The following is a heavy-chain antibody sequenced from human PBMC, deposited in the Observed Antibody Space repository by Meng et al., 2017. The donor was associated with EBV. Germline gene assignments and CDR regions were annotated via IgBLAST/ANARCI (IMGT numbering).Heavy chain of an antibody. CDR3: AKSRSSTPGIVDD. J-gene: IGHJ4*02. V-gene: IGHV4-61*08. D-gene: IGHD2/OR15-2a*01. Sequence: QGQLSGAGPGLVKPLETLSLTCIVSGVSVTSGAYHWSWIRQSPGKGLEWIGYIYDTGITIYNPSLKSRVTISLETSKNQFSLKVNSVTTADTAVYYCAKSRSSTPGIVDDWGQGTLVTVSS. CDR1: GVSVTSGAYH. CDR2: IYDTGIT.